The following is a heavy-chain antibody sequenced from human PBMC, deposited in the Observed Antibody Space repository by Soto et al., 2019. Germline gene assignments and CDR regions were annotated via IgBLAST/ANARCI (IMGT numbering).Heavy chain of an antibody. Sequence: GGSLRLSCAASGFTFSSYAMSWVRQAPGKGLEWVSTITGNGDKTYYADSVKGRFTISRDNSKNTLYLQMNSLRAEDTAVYYCAKADSIVWYSAFDYWGQGTLVTVSS. CDR2: ITGNGDKT. J-gene: IGHJ4*02. D-gene: IGHD6-19*01. CDR1: GFTFSSYA. V-gene: IGHV3-23*01. CDR3: AKADSIVWYSAFDY.